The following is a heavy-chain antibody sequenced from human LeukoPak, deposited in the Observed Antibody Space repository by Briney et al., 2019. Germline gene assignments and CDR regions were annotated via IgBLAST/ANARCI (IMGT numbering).Heavy chain of an antibody. D-gene: IGHD6-13*01. V-gene: IGHV3-23*01. Sequence: GGSLRLSCAASGFTFSIYAMNCVRQAPGKGLEWVSGISGSGGTTYYADSVKGPLTISRDNPKNTLYLQMNYLRAGDTALYYCAKQMDHVHSSSWWWGFDYWGQGTLVTVSS. CDR2: ISGSGGTT. J-gene: IGHJ4*02. CDR3: AKQMDHVHSSSWWWGFDY. CDR1: GFTFSIYA.